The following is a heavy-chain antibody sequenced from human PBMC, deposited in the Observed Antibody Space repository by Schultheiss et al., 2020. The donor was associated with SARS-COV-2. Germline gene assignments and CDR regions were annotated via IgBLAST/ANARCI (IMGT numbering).Heavy chain of an antibody. Sequence: GESLKISCAASGFTVSSNYMSWVRQAPGKGLEWVSYISSSGSTIYYADSVKGRFTISRDNAKNSLYLQMNSLRAEDTAVYYCASYYYDSSGAFDIWGQGTMVTVSS. J-gene: IGHJ3*02. CDR2: ISSSGSTI. CDR3: ASYYYDSSGAFDI. V-gene: IGHV3-11*04. D-gene: IGHD3-22*01. CDR1: GFTVSSNY.